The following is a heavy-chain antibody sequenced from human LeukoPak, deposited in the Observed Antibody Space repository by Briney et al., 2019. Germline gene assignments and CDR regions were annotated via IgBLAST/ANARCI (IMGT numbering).Heavy chain of an antibody. CDR3: ARSLVDDILTGSDY. CDR2: ISSSSSYI. V-gene: IGHV3-21*01. D-gene: IGHD3-9*01. Sequence: PGGSLRLSCAASGFTFSSYSMNWVRQAPGKGLEWVSSISSSSSYIYYADSVKGRFTISRDNAKNSLYLQMNSLRAEDTAVYYCARSLVDDILTGSDYWGQGTLVTVSS. CDR1: GFTFSSYS. J-gene: IGHJ4*02.